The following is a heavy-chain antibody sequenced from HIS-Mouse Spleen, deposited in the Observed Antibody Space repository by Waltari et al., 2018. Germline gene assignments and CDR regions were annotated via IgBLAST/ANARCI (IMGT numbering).Heavy chain of an antibody. CDR3: AREIPYSSSWYDWYFDL. D-gene: IGHD6-13*01. V-gene: IGHV4-39*07. Sequence: QLQLQESGPGLVKPSETLSLTCTVSGGSISSSSYYWGWIRQPPGKGLEWIGSIYYSGSHYYNPSLKSRVTISVDTSKNQFSLKLSSVTAADTAVYYCAREIPYSSSWYDWYFDLWGQGTMVTVSS. CDR1: GGSISSSSYY. J-gene: IGHJ3*01. CDR2: IYYSGSH.